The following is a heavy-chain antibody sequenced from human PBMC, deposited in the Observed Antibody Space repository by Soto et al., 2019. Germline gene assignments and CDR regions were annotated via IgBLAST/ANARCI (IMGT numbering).Heavy chain of an antibody. CDR3: ATARPLYYYDSSGSLWDY. CDR1: GYTFTSYA. J-gene: IGHJ4*02. CDR2: INAGNGNT. D-gene: IGHD3-22*01. V-gene: IGHV1-3*01. Sequence: ASVKVSCKASGYTFTSYAMHWVRQAPGQRLEWMGWINAGNGNTKYSQKFQGRVTITRDTSASTAYMELSSLRSEDTAVYYCATARPLYYYDSSGSLWDYWGQGTLVTVS.